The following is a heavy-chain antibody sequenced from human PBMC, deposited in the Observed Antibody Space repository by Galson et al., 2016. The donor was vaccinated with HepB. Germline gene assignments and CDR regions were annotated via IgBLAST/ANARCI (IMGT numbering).Heavy chain of an antibody. D-gene: IGHD4-17*01. CDR3: ARIGPTYPPTELNWLDP. Sequence: TLSLTCTVSGGSISNDGYCWTWIRRHPGKGLEWIGHIHFSGRTYYNPSLESRVVLSVDTSKNQFSLILSAVTAADTAMYFCARIGPTYPPTELNWLDPWGQGTLVTVSS. CDR2: IHFSGRT. V-gene: IGHV4-31*03. CDR1: GGSISNDGYC. J-gene: IGHJ5*02.